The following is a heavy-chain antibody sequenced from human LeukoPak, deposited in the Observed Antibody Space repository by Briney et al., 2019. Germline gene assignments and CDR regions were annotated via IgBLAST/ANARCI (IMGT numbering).Heavy chain of an antibody. CDR3: ARALSRGSGDYMDV. D-gene: IGHD3-10*01. V-gene: IGHV1-2*02. CDR2: INPNSGAT. J-gene: IGHJ6*03. Sequence: ASVKVSCKASGYTFTDYIHWVRQAPGQGLEWMGWINPNSGATNYAQKFQGRVTMTRDTSIRTAYMELSRLRSDDTAVYYCARALSRGSGDYMDVWGKGTTVTISS. CDR1: GYTFTDY.